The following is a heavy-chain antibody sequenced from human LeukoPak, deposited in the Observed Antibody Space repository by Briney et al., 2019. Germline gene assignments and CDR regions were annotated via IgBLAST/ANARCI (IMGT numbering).Heavy chain of an antibody. Sequence: GGSLRLSFAASGFPFSRYWMHWVRQAPGKGLVWVSCIRSDGSATSIADSAKGRFTISRDNAKNTVYLRMNSLRAEDTAVYYCVRDNRSYNFDYWGQGTLVTVSS. CDR3: VRDNRSYNFDY. D-gene: IGHD1-26*01. CDR2: IRSDGSAT. V-gene: IGHV3-74*01. CDR1: GFPFSRYW. J-gene: IGHJ4*02.